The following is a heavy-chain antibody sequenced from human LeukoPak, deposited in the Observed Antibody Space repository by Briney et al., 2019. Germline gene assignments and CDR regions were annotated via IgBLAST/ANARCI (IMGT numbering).Heavy chain of an antibody. V-gene: IGHV4-61*08. CDR3: AREYSGFDY. D-gene: IGHD5-12*01. J-gene: IGHJ4*02. CDR2: IYYSGST. CDR1: GDPISSHSDY. Sequence: PSETLPLTCTVSGDPISSHSDYKWTWIRQTPGRGLEWICYIYYSGSTSYNPSLKSRVIISVDTSKNQFSLKLTSVTAADRAVYYCAREYSGFDYWAPGTIVTVSS.